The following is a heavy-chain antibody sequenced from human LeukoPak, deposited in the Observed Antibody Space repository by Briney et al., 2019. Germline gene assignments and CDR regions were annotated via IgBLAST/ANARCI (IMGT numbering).Heavy chain of an antibody. Sequence: GGSLRLSCAASGFTFSTYNMNWVRQAPGKGLEWVSDITSSSSTIYYAASVKGRFTISRDNAKSSLYLQMNSLRDEDTAMYYCTRDRARAGGEILDYWGQGTLVTVSS. J-gene: IGHJ4*02. V-gene: IGHV3-48*02. CDR1: GFTFSTYN. CDR2: ITSSSSTI. CDR3: TRDRARAGGEILDY. D-gene: IGHD3-10*01.